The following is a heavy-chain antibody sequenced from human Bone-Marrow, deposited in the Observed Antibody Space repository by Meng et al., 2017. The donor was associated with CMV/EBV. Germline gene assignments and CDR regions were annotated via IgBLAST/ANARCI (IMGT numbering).Heavy chain of an antibody. D-gene: IGHD4-17*01. CDR3: TPKIHDYGDYDRGRFDY. Sequence: GGSLRLSCAASGFTFSDYYMSWIRQAPGKGLEWVSYISSSGSTIYYADSVKGRFTISRDNAKNSLYLQMNSLRAEDTAVYYCTPKIHDYGDYDRGRFDYWGQGTLVTVSS. J-gene: IGHJ4*02. V-gene: IGHV3-11*01. CDR1: GFTFSDYY. CDR2: ISSSGSTI.